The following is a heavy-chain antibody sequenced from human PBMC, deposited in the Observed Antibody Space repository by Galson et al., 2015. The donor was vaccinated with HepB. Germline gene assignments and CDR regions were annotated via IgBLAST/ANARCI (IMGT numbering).Heavy chain of an antibody. V-gene: IGHV3-30-3*01. Sequence: SLRLSCAASGFTFSSYAMHWVRQAPGKGLEWVALISYDGSNKYYADSVKGRFTISRDNSKNTLYLQMNSLRGEDTAVYYCARENHAGFDYWGQGTLVTVSS. J-gene: IGHJ4*02. CDR2: ISYDGSNK. CDR3: ARENHAGFDY. D-gene: IGHD1-14*01. CDR1: GFTFSSYA.